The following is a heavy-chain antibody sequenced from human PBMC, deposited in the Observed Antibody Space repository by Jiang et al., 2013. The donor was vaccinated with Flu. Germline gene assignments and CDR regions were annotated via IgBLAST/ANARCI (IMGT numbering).Heavy chain of an antibody. Sequence: QLVESGGGLVQPGGSLRLSCAASGFTFSSYSMNWVRQAPGKGLEWVSYISSSSSTIYYADSVKGRFTISRDNAKNSLYLQMNSLRDEDTAVYYCARDPPLRGYDSSGFLGWVYWGQGTLVTVSS. CDR2: ISSSSSTI. D-gene: IGHD3-22*01. J-gene: IGHJ4*02. CDR3: ARDPPLRGYDSSGFLGWVY. V-gene: IGHV3-48*02. CDR1: GFTFSSYS.